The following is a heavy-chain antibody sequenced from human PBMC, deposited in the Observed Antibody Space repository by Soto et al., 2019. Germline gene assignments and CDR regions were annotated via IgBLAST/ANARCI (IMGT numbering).Heavy chain of an antibody. CDR2: ISYDGNNK. J-gene: IGHJ6*02. Sequence: GGSLRLSCAASGFTFNKFGLQWVRQAPGKGLEWVAVISYDGNNKHYADSVKGRFTVSRDDSKNTLFLQMDRLRVEDAAVYYCAKDQGAAVAGSYGMDVWGQGTTVTVSS. CDR3: AKDQGAAVAGSYGMDV. D-gene: IGHD6-19*01. CDR1: GFTFNKFG. V-gene: IGHV3-30*18.